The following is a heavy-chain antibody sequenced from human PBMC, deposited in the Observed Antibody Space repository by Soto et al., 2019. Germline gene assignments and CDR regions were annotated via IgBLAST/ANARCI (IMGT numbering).Heavy chain of an antibody. V-gene: IGHV1-2*04. CDR2: INPNSGGT. CDR1: GYTFTGYY. Sequence: GASVKVSCKASGYTFTGYYMHWVRQAPGQGLEWMGWINPNSGGTNYAQKFQGWVTMTRDTSISTAYMEVSRLRSDDTAVYYCARGGIAAADWFDPWGQGTLVTVSS. J-gene: IGHJ5*02. CDR3: ARGGIAAADWFDP. D-gene: IGHD6-13*01.